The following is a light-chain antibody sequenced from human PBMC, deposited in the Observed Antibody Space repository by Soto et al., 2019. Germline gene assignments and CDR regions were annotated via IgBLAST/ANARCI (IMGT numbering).Light chain of an antibody. Sequence: DIHMTQSPSSLSASVIDIVTMTFLASQGISNYLAWFQQKPGRVPKLLIYAASALQSGVPSRFSGSGSGTDFTLTISSLQPEDVATYYCQKYNTAPLTFGGGTKVDIK. CDR3: QKYNTAPLT. V-gene: IGKV1-27*01. CDR2: AAS. J-gene: IGKJ4*01. CDR1: QGISNY.